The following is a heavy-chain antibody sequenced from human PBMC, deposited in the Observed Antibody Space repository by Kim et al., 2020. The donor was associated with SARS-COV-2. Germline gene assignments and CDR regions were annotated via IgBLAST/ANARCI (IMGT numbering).Heavy chain of an antibody. D-gene: IGHD3-10*01. CDR1: GVSISSAGHY. J-gene: IGHJ4*02. Sequence: SETLSLTCSVSGVSISSAGHYWSWVRQQPGKGLEWIGYISNSGRTAYSPSLKSRVTISLDTSENQFSLKLNSVTAADTAVYYCARDLASGIVDYWGQGTLVIVSS. CDR3: ARDLASGIVDY. V-gene: IGHV4-31*03. CDR2: ISNSGRT.